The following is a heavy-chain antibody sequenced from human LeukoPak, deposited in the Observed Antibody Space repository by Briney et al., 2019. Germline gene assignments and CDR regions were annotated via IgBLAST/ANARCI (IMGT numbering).Heavy chain of an antibody. D-gene: IGHD4-23*01. J-gene: IGHJ4*02. V-gene: IGHV3-7*01. CDR1: AFTFSNYW. CDR2: IKEDGSQI. Sequence: GGSLRLSCAAAAFTFSNYWMSWVRQAPGKGREWVANIKEDGSQINYLDSVNGLFTISRDNAKTSLYLQMNSLRVDDTAVYYCARDRGYSTFDYWGQGTLVTVSS. CDR3: ARDRGYSTFDY.